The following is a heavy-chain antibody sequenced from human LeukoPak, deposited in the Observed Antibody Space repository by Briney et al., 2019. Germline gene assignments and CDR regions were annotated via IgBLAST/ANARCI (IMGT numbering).Heavy chain of an antibody. V-gene: IGHV4-34*01. D-gene: IGHD6-25*01. Sequence: PSETLSLTCAVYGGSFSGYYWSWIRQPPGKGLEWIGEINHSGSTNYNPSLKSRVAISVDTSQNQFSLKVTSVTAADTAVYYCAKVGSSAVDWFDPWGQGTLVTVSS. CDR3: AKVGSSAVDWFDP. CDR2: INHSGST. CDR1: GGSFSGYY. J-gene: IGHJ5*02.